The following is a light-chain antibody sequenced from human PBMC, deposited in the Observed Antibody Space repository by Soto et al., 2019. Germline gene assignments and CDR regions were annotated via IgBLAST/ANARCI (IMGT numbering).Light chain of an antibody. CDR2: GIS. J-gene: IGKJ3*01. CDR3: QQFGSSLFT. V-gene: IGKV3-20*01. Sequence: EIVLTQSPGTLSLSPGERATLSCRASQSVTSSYLAWYQQKPGQAPRLLIYGISSRATGIPDRFSGSGSGTDFTLTISRLEPEDFVVYYCQQFGSSLFTFGPGTKVDIK. CDR1: QSVTSSY.